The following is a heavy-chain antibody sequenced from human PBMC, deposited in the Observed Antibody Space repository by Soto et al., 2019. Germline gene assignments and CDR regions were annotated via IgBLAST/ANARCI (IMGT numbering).Heavy chain of an antibody. CDR1: GYTFTDYW. Sequence: PGESLKISCKGSGYTFTDYWIGWVRQLPGKGLEWMGIIYPGDSDTKYNPSFQGQVTISADKSITTTYLQWSSLKASDTAIYYCAASIFYYGMDVWGQGTTVTVSS. CDR3: AASIFYYGMDV. V-gene: IGHV5-51*01. CDR2: IYPGDSDT. J-gene: IGHJ6*02.